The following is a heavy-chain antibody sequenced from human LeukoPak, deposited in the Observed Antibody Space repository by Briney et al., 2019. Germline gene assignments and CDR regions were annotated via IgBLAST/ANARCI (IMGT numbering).Heavy chain of an antibody. V-gene: IGHV1-2*02. Sequence: GASVKVSCKASGYTFTGYYMHWVRQAPGQGLEWMGWINPNSGGTNYAQKFQGRVTMTRDTSISTAYMELSRLRSDDTAVYYCARDGVRGIVVVPAAMYYYYGMDVWGQGTTVTVSS. D-gene: IGHD2-2*01. J-gene: IGHJ6*02. CDR1: GYTFTGYY. CDR3: ARDGVRGIVVVPAAMYYYYGMDV. CDR2: INPNSGGT.